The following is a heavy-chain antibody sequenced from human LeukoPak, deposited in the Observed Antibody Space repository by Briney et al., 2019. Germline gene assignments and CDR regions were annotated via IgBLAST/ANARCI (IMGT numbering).Heavy chain of an antibody. V-gene: IGHV3-11*01. J-gene: IGHJ6*03. D-gene: IGHD6-13*01. CDR3: ARDRKTYSSSWYGYYYYYMDV. CDR1: GFTFSDYY. CDR2: ISSSGSTI. Sequence: GGSLRLSCAASGFTFSDYYMSWIRQAPGKGLEWVSYISSSGSTIYYADSVKGRFTISRDNAKNSLYLQMNSLRAEDTAVYYCARDRKTYSSSWYGYYYYYMDVWGRGTTVTISS.